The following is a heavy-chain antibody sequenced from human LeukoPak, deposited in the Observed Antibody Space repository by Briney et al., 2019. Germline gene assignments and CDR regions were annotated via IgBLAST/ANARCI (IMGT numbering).Heavy chain of an antibody. J-gene: IGHJ3*02. CDR1: GFTFSDYY. CDR3: ARDRYYDFWSGTMDAFDI. CDR2: ISSSGSTI. V-gene: IGHV3-11*04. D-gene: IGHD3-3*01. Sequence: GSLRLSCAASGFTFSDYYMSWIRQAPGKGLEWVSYISSSGSTIYYADSVKGRFTISRDNAKNSLYLQMNSLRAEDTAVYYCARDRYYDFWSGTMDAFDIWGQGTMVTVSS.